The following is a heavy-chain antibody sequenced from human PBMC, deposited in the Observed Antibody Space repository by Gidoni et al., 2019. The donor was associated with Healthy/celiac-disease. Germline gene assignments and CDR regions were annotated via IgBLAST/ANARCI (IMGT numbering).Heavy chain of an antibody. V-gene: IGHV3-48*03. CDR1: SYE. CDR2: ISSSGSTI. J-gene: IGHJ6*02. D-gene: IGHD3-3*01. Sequence: SYEMNWVRQAPGKGLEWVSYISSSGSTIYYADSVKGRFTISRDNAKNSLYLQMNSLRAEDTAVYYCARGDYDFWSGYSPDYYYGMDVWGQGTTVTVSS. CDR3: ARGDYDFWSGYSPDYYYGMDV.